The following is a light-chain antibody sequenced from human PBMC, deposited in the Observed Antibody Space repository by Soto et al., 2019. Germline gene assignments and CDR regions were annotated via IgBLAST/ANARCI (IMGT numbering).Light chain of an antibody. CDR1: QSVGSY. J-gene: IGKJ1*01. V-gene: IGKV3-20*01. CDR3: QQYGSSGP. Sequence: SPWTLCLYKRERGTLSCRASQSVGSYLAWYQHKPGQAPRLLISDASNRATGIPARFSGSGSGTDFTLTISRLEPDDFAVYYCQQYGSSGPFGRGGNVAIK. CDR2: DAS.